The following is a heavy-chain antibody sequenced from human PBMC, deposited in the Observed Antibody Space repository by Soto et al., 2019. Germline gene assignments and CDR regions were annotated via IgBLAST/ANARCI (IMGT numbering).Heavy chain of an antibody. CDR1: GFXFSSYC. D-gene: IGHD1-26*01. CDR2: INSDGSST. J-gene: IGHJ3*02. Sequence: GXLKLSCAASGFXFSSYCMHWVRQSPGKGLVWVSRINSDGSSTSYADSVKGRFTISRDNAKKTLYLQMNSMRGEDTAVYYCARDGYSGSYLGVFAIWGQGTMGTVS. V-gene: IGHV3-74*01. CDR3: ARDGYSGSYLGVFAI.